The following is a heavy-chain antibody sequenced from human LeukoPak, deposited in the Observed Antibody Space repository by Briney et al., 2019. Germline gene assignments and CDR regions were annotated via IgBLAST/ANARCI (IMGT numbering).Heavy chain of an antibody. Sequence: GGSLRLSCAASGFTFSSYEMNWVRQAPGKGLEWVSYISSSSSTIYYADSVKGRFTISRDNAKNSLYLQMNSLRAEDTAVYYCARNYYDFWSGYYYYYMDVWGKGTTVTVSS. D-gene: IGHD3-3*01. CDR3: ARNYYDFWSGYYYYYMDV. CDR2: ISSSSSTI. V-gene: IGHV3-48*01. J-gene: IGHJ6*03. CDR1: GFTFSSYE.